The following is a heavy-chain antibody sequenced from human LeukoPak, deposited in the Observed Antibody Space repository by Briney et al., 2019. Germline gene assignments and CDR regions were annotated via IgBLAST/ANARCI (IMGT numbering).Heavy chain of an antibody. CDR1: GDSITNDNYY. V-gene: IGHV4-61*02. CDR2: IYTSVNT. J-gene: IGHJ4*02. Sequence: PSQTLPLTCTVSGDSITNDNYYWSWIRQPAGKGLEWIGRIYTSVNTNYNPSLKSRVAISVDTSKNQFSLKLSSVTAADTAVYYCARYHANYYFDYWGQGTLVTVSS. D-gene: IGHD1-7*01. CDR3: ARYHANYYFDY.